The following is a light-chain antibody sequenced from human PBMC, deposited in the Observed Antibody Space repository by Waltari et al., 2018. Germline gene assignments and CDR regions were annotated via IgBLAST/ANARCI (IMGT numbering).Light chain of an antibody. V-gene: IGLV2-23*02. CDR3: CSYAGSAISV. Sequence: QSALTQTATVSGSPGQSITISCTGTTSAVGKYNLLSWYQQHPGKAPTLIIYDVNKRPSGVSNRFSGSKSGNTASLTISGLQAADEAYYYCCSYAGSAISVFGGGTKVTVL. CDR2: DVN. CDR1: TSAVGKYNL. J-gene: IGLJ3*02.